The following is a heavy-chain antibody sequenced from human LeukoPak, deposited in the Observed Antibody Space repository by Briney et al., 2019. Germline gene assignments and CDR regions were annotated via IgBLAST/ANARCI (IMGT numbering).Heavy chain of an antibody. V-gene: IGHV3-23*01. CDR1: GFTFTTYG. CDR3: ARTDRTGALGRFRMRSDAFDI. J-gene: IGHJ3*02. CDR2: IGGSGTRT. Sequence: PGGTLRLSCSASGFTFTTYGMNWVRQAPGKGLEWVSGIGGSGTRTYHADSVKGRFTISRDNSKNTLYLQMNSLRDEDTAVYYCARTDRTGALGRFRMRSDAFDIWGQGTMVTVSS. D-gene: IGHD3-3*01.